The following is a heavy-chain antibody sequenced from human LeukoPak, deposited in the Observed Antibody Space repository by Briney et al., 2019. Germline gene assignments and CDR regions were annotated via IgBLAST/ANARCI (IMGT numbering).Heavy chain of an antibody. CDR1: GGSFSGYY. Sequence: SETLSLTCAVYGGSFSGYYWSWIRHPLGKGLEWIGEINHSGSTNYNPSLKSRVTISVDTAKNPFSLQLSSVAAADPAVYYCARVLGVVTARFDYWGQGTLVTVSS. J-gene: IGHJ4*02. CDR2: INHSGST. D-gene: IGHD2-21*02. V-gene: IGHV4-34*01. CDR3: ARVLGVVTARFDY.